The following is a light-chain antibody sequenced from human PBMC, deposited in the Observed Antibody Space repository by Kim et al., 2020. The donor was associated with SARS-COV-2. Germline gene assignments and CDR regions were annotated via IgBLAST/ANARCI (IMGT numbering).Light chain of an antibody. J-gene: IGLJ1*01. V-gene: IGLV2-23*02. CDR2: EVS. CDR3: CSYAGSSTPYV. Sequence: QSITISCTGTSSDVGSYNLVSWCQQHPGKAPKLMIYEVSKRPSGVSNRFSGSKSGNTASLTISGLQAEDEADYYCCSYAGSSTPYVFGTGTKVTVL. CDR1: SSDVGSYNL.